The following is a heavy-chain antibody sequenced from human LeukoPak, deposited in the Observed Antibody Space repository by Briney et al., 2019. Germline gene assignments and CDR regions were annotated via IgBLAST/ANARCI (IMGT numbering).Heavy chain of an antibody. CDR3: AKDLHTVVTPVPYFDY. V-gene: IGHV3-30*02. CDR1: GFTFSSYG. J-gene: IGHJ4*02. CDR2: IRYDGSNK. Sequence: PGGSLRLSCAASGFTFSSYGMHWVRQAPGKGLEWVAFIRYDGSNKYYADSVKGRFTISRDNSKNTLYLQMNSLRAEDTAVYYCAKDLHTVVTPVPYFDYWGQGTLVTVSS. D-gene: IGHD4-23*01.